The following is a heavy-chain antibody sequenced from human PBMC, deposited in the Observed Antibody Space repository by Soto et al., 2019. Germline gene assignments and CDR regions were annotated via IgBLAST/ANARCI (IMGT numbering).Heavy chain of an antibody. D-gene: IGHD4-17*01. V-gene: IGHV1-69*02. CDR1: GGTFSSYT. J-gene: IGHJ4*02. CDR3: ARAPEAEDYGDYVLFDY. Sequence: ASVKVSCKASGGTFSSYTISWVRQAPGQGLEWMGRIIPILGIANYAQKFQGRVTITADKSTSTAYMELSSLRSEDTAVYYCARAPEAEDYGDYVLFDYWGQGTLVTVSS. CDR2: IIPILGIA.